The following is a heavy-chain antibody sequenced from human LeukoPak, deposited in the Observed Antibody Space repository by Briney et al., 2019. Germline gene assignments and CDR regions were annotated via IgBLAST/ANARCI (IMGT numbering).Heavy chain of an antibody. D-gene: IGHD3-16*01. J-gene: IGHJ4*02. Sequence: GGSLRLSCAASRFTFSSYNMNWVRQAPGKGLEWVSAISSSGGRTYNADSVKGRFTISRDNSRNTLYLQMNSLRAEDTAVYYCAKAALPTMTTYAFDYWGQGTLVTVSS. V-gene: IGHV3-23*01. CDR1: RFTFSSYN. CDR2: ISSSGGRT. CDR3: AKAALPTMTTYAFDY.